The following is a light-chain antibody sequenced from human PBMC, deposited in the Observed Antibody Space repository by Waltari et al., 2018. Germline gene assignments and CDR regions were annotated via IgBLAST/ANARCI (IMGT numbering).Light chain of an antibody. CDR2: EER. Sequence: QSVLTQPPSMSAAPGQRVTISCSGGHSNIGNNYVSWYRQFPGTAPKLLIYEERELPAGVAGRFSGSKSGTSATLDITGLQAGDEADYYCGTWDSSLSGAVFGGGTHLTVL. CDR3: GTWDSSLSGAV. J-gene: IGLJ7*01. CDR1: HSNIGNNY. V-gene: IGLV1-51*02.